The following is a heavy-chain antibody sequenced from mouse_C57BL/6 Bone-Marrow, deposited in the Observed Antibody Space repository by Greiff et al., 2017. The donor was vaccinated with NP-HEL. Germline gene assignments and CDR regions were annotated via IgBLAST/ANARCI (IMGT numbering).Heavy chain of an antibody. CDR2: IRNKANGYTT. V-gene: IGHV7-3*01. D-gene: IGHD2-1*01. Sequence: EVQLVESGGGLVQPGGSLSLSCAASGFTFTDYYMSWVRQPPGKALEWLGFIRNKANGYTTAYSASVKGRFTISRDNSQSILYLQMNALRAEDSATYYCARGGNYGGAYAMDYWGQGTSVTVSS. CDR1: GFTFTDYY. CDR3: ARGGNYGGAYAMDY. J-gene: IGHJ4*01.